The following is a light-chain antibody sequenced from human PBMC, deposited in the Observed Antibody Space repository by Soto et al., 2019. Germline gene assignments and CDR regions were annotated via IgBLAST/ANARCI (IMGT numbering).Light chain of an antibody. J-gene: IGLJ3*02. CDR3: CSYTNANTWV. V-gene: IGLV2-14*01. Sequence: QSALTQPASVSASPGQSITISCTGSSSDINSYKFVSWYQVLPGKAPQLIIYEDDYRPPEISSRFSASKSGNTASLTISGVQLEDDSHYFCCSYTNANTWVFGGGTKLTVL. CDR1: SSDINSYKF. CDR2: EDD.